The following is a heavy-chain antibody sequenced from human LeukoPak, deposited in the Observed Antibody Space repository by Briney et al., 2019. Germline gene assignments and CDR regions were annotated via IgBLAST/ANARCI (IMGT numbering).Heavy chain of an antibody. CDR3: ARTFAAAHIDY. Sequence: QSGGSLRLSCAASGFTFSGYWMHWFRQPPRKELVGFSSIKSVGSRTTYADSVKGRFTISRDKAKNTLYLEMNSLRDEHTAVYYCARTFAAAHIDYWGQGTLVTVSS. CDR2: IKSVGSRT. D-gene: IGHD2-15*01. V-gene: IGHV3-74*01. J-gene: IGHJ4*02. CDR1: GFTFSGYW.